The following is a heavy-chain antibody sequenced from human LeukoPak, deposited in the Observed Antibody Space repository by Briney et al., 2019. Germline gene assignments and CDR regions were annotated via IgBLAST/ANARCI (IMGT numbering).Heavy chain of an antibody. CDR2: IGTAGDP. CDR3: ARGRRFGEFFWFDP. D-gene: IGHD3-10*01. Sequence: GGSLRLSCAASGFTFSSYDMHWVRHATGKGLEWFSAIGTAGDPYYPGSVKGRFTISRENAKNSLYLQMNSLRAGDTAVYYCARGRRFGEFFWFDPWGQGTLVTVSS. V-gene: IGHV3-13*05. J-gene: IGHJ5*02. CDR1: GFTFSSYD.